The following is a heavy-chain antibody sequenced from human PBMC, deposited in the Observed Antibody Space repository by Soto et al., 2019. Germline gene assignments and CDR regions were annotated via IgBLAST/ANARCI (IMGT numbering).Heavy chain of an antibody. CDR1: GFTFGGFS. V-gene: IGHV3-74*03. CDR2: ISHDASST. J-gene: IGHJ4*02. Sequence: GGSLRLSCTGFGFTFGGFSMHWVRQAPGKGPVWVSRISHDASSTTYADSVKGRFTVSRDNAKNTLYLQMNSLRGEDTAVYYCARGYFDSGSRRNDYWGQGTLVTVSS. CDR3: ARGYFDSGSRRNDY. D-gene: IGHD3-10*01.